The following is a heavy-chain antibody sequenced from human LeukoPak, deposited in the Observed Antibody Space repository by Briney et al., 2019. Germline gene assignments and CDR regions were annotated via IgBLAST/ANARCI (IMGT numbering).Heavy chain of an antibody. CDR2: MNPNSGNT. CDR3: ARGTPYTGDRFNGMDV. CDR1: GYTFTSYD. Sequence: ASVTVSCKASGYTFTSYDINWVRQATGQGLEWMGWMNPNSGNTGYAQKFQGRVTMTRNTSISTAYMELSSLRSEDTAVYYCARGTPYTGDRFNGMDVWGQGTTVTVSS. V-gene: IGHV1-8*01. D-gene: IGHD7-27*01. J-gene: IGHJ6*02.